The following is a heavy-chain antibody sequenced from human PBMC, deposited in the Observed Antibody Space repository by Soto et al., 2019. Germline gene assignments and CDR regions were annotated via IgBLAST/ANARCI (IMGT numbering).Heavy chain of an antibody. CDR2: IYYSGST. V-gene: IGHV4-30-4*01. CDR1: GGSISSCDYY. J-gene: IGHJ6*02. CDR3: ARDHLNYDSSGYQYYYYYYGMDV. D-gene: IGHD3-22*01. Sequence: SETLSHTCTDSGGSISSCDYYWRWIRQPAGKGLEWIGYIYYSGSTYYNPSLKSRVTISVDTSKNQFSLKMSSVTAADTAVYYCARDHLNYDSSGYQYYYYYYGMDVWGQGTTVTVSS.